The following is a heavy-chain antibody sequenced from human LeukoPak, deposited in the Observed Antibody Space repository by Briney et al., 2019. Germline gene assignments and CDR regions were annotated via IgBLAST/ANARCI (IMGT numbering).Heavy chain of an antibody. CDR1: GDSISRSGYY. J-gene: IGHJ4*02. CDR2: IHYSGST. D-gene: IGHD3-3*01. CDR3: AREEVHYDFWSGPSGY. V-gene: IGHV4-39*07. Sequence: PSETLSLTCTVSGDSISRSGYYWGWIRQSPGKGLEWMGRIHYSGSTYYNPSLKSRVTISVDTSKNQFSLKLTSVTAADTAVYYCAREEVHYDFWSGPSGYWGQGTLVTVSS.